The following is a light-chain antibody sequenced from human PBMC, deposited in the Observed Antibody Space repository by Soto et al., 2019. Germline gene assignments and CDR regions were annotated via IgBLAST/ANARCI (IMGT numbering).Light chain of an antibody. CDR1: SSDVGGYNY. CDR2: EVT. CDR3: SSYAASNNFYFV. J-gene: IGLJ3*02. V-gene: IGLV2-8*01. Sequence: HSVLTQPPSASGSPGQSVTISCTGTSSDVGGYNYVSWYQQYPGRAPQLMIYEVTKRPSGVPDRFSGSKSGNTASLTVSGLQAEDEADYYCSSYAASNNFYFVFGGGTKLTVL.